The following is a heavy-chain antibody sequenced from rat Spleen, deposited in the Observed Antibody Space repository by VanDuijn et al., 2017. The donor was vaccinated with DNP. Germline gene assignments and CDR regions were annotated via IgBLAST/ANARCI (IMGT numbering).Heavy chain of an antibody. Sequence: EVQLVESGGGLVQPGRSLKLSCAASGFTFSNFDMAWVRLAPAKGLEWVTSISPSGGKTYYRDSVKGRFTISRDNAKTTLYLQMDSLRSEDTATYYCTRDNYSSYMPYYYAMDAWGQGTSVTVSS. D-gene: IGHD1-2*01. CDR3: TRDNYSSYMPYYYAMDA. CDR1: GFTFSNFD. V-gene: IGHV5-19*01. CDR2: ISPSGGKT. J-gene: IGHJ4*01.